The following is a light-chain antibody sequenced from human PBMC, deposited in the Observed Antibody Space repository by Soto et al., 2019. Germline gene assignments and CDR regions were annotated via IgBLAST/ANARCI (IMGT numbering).Light chain of an antibody. Sequence: DSVMTQSPHSLSVTPGEPASISCRSSESLLDASGYDFLDWYLHKPGQSPRLLIYLGSTRVTGVPERFTANGSGTDFTLHISRVEAEDVGVYYCMQAQQTRWTFGQGTKVEIK. CDR1: ESLLDASGYDF. V-gene: IGKV2-28*01. J-gene: IGKJ1*01. CDR2: LGS. CDR3: MQAQQTRWT.